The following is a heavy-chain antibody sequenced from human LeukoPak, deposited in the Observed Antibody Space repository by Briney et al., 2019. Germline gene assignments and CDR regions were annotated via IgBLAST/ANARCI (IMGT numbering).Heavy chain of an antibody. CDR1: GYTFTGYY. J-gene: IGHJ5*01. CDR3: ARASCSSTCCYVPSPWWFDS. CDR2: INPNSGGT. V-gene: IGHV1-2*04. D-gene: IGHD2-2*01. Sequence: GASVKVSCEASGYTFTGYYMHWVRQAPGQGLEWMGWINPNSGGTNYAQKFQGWVTMTRDTSISTAYMELSRLRFDDTAVYYCARASCSSTCCYVPSPWWFDSWGQGTVVTVSS.